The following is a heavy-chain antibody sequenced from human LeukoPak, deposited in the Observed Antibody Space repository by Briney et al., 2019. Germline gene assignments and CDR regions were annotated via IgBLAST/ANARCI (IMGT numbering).Heavy chain of an antibody. J-gene: IGHJ6*02. CDR1: GYTFTGYY. V-gene: IGHV1-2*02. Sequence: ASVKVSCKASGYTFTGYYIHWVRQAPGQGLEWMGWVNPSSGGTTYAQKFQGRVTMTRDTSISTAYMELSRLRSDDAAVYYCARVQPPEYYYYALDVWGQGATVTVSS. CDR2: VNPSSGGT. CDR3: ARVQPPEYYYYALDV. D-gene: IGHD3-16*01.